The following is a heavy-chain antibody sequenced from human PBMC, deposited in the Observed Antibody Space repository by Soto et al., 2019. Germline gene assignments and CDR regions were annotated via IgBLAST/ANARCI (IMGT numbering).Heavy chain of an antibody. CDR1: GGSISTHY. D-gene: IGHD3-3*02. V-gene: IGHV4-59*08. CDR2: IYYSGST. J-gene: IGHJ4*02. CDR3: ARISTTRTYYFDY. Sequence: PSETLSLTCTDSGGSISTHYWSWIRLPPGKGLEWIGYIYYSGSTNYNPSLKSRVTISVDTSKNQFSLKLSSVTAADTAVYYCARISTTRTYYFDYWGQGTVVTVSS.